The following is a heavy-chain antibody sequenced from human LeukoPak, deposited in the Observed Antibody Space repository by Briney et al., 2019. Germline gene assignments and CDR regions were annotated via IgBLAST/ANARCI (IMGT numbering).Heavy chain of an antibody. D-gene: IGHD6-13*01. CDR1: GGTFSSYA. Sequence: ASVKVSCKASGGTFSSYAISWVRQAPGQGLEWMGGIIPIFGTASYAQKFQGRVTITADKSTSTAYMELSSLRSEDTAVYYCAGVAAAAGTVDYFDYWGQGTLVTVSS. CDR2: IIPIFGTA. J-gene: IGHJ4*02. V-gene: IGHV1-69*06. CDR3: AGVAAAAGTVDYFDY.